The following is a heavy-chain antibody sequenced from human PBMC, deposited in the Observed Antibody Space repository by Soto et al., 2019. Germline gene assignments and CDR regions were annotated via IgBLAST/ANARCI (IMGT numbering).Heavy chain of an antibody. D-gene: IGHD7-27*01. CDR2: IYYGGST. CDR3: AKNWNWGSLVH. Sequence: QVHQQESGPGLVKPSETLSLTCTVSGDSISTDYWSWIRQSPGKGLEWIGFIYYGGSTNYNPSLKSRVTISVDTPKNQFSLNLSSVTAADTAVYYCAKNWNWGSLVHWGQGTLVTVSS. CDR1: GDSISTDY. J-gene: IGHJ4*02. V-gene: IGHV4-59*08.